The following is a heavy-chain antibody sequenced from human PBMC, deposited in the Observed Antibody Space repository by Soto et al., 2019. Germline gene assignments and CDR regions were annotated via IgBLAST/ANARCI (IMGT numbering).Heavy chain of an antibody. CDR3: ARDLGSSWYPEH. CDR1: GSTFSSYS. J-gene: IGHJ1*01. Sequence: PGGSLRLSCAASGSTFSSYSMNWVRQAPGKGLEWVSYISSSSSTIYYADSVKGRFTISRDNAKNSLYLQMNSLRAEDTAVYYCARDLGSSWYPEHWGQGTLVTVSS. CDR2: ISSSSSTI. D-gene: IGHD6-13*01. V-gene: IGHV3-48*01.